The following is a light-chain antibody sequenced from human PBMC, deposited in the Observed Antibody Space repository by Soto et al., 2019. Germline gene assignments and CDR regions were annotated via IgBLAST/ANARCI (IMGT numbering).Light chain of an antibody. Sequence: QSALTQPASVSGSPGQSITISCTGTSSDVGGYNYVSWYQQHPGKAPKLMISEVSNRPSGVSNRFSGSKSGNTASLTISGLQAEDEADYYCSSYTSSSTPAVVFGGGTKVPVL. V-gene: IGLV2-14*01. CDR2: EVS. CDR3: SSYTSSSTPAVV. J-gene: IGLJ2*01. CDR1: SSDVGGYNY.